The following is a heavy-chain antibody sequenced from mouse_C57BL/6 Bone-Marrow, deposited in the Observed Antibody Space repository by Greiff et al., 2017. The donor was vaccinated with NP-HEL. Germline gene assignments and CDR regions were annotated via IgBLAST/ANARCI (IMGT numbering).Heavy chain of an antibody. CDR1: GYTFTSYW. D-gene: IGHD3-1*01. CDR3: ARFGLPYAMDY. V-gene: IGHV1-64*01. Sequence: QVHVKQPGAELVKPGASVKLSCKASGYTFTSYWMHWVKQRPGQGLEWIGMIHPNSGSTNYNEKFKSKATLTVDKSSSTAYMQLSSLTSEDSAVYYCARFGLPYAMDYWGQGTSVTVSS. J-gene: IGHJ4*01. CDR2: IHPNSGST.